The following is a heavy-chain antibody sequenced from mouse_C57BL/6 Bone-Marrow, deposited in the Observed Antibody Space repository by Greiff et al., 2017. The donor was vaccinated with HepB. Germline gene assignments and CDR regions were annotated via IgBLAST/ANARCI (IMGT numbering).Heavy chain of an antibody. CDR3: ARSDITTVVATDYYFDY. Sequence: VQLQQPGAELVKPGASVKMSCKASGYTFTSYWITWVKQRPGQGLEWIGDIYPGSGSTNYNEKFKSKATLTVDTSSSTAYMQLSSLTSEDSAVYYCARSDITTVVATDYYFDYWGQGTTLTVSS. CDR1: GYTFTSYW. CDR2: IYPGSGST. J-gene: IGHJ2*01. D-gene: IGHD1-1*01. V-gene: IGHV1-55*01.